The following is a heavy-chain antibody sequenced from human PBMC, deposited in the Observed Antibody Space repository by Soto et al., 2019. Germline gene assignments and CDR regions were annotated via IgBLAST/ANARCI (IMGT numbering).Heavy chain of an antibody. CDR2: IYYSGST. Sequence: SETLSLTCTVSGGSISSSSYYWGWIRQPPRKGLEWIGSIYYSGSTYYNPSLKSRVTISVDTSKNQFSLKLSSVTAADTAVYYCARSSRSSSWYFWGQGTLVTVSS. CDR3: ARSSRSSSWYF. CDR1: GGSISSSSYY. D-gene: IGHD6-13*01. J-gene: IGHJ4*02. V-gene: IGHV4-39*01.